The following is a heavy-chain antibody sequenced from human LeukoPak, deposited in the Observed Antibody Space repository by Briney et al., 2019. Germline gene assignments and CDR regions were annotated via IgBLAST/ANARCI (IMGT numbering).Heavy chain of an antibody. D-gene: IGHD4-11*01. V-gene: IGHV4-38-2*01. CDR1: GYSISSGYY. CDR2: IYQSGST. CDR3: ARADYSKEGYYYMDV. Sequence: PSETLSLTCAVSGYSISSGYYWGWLRHPPGKGLEWIGSIYQSGSTYYNPSLRSRVTISVDTSKNQFSMKLSSVTAADTAVYYCARADYSKEGYYYMDVWGKGTTVTVSS. J-gene: IGHJ6*03.